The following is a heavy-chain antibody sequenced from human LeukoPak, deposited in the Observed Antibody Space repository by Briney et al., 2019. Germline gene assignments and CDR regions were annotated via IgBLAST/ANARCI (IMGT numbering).Heavy chain of an antibody. Sequence: ASVKVSCKASGYTFTSYYMHSVRHAPGQGLEWMGIINPRGGSTSYAQKFQGRVTMTRDTSTSTVYMELSSLRSEDTAVYYCARDHTKGPMADVWGKGTTVTVSS. J-gene: IGHJ6*04. CDR1: GYTFTSYY. V-gene: IGHV1-46*03. D-gene: IGHD3-10*01. CDR2: INPRGGST. CDR3: ARDHTKGPMADV.